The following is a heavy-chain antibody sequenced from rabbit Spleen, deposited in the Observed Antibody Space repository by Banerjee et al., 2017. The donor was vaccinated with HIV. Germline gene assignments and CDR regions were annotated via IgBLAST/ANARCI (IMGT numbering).Heavy chain of an antibody. J-gene: IGHJ2*01. V-gene: IGHV1S45*01. D-gene: IGHD3-1*01. CDR2: IYGGDGYST. CDR3: ARASAYVYYAFDS. CDR1: GLSFSDRDV. Sequence: QEQLEESGGGLVQPEGSLTLTCTASGLSFSDRDVMCWVRQAPGKGLEWIACIYGGDGYSTAYASWAKGRFTVSKTSSTTVTLQMTGLTAADTATYFCARASAYVYYAFDSWGQGPSSPS.